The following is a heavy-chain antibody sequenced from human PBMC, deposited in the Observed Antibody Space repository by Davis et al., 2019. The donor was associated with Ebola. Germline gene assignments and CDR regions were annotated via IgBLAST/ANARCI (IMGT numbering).Heavy chain of an antibody. CDR1: GFTFSSYE. V-gene: IGHV3-7*03. J-gene: IGHJ6*02. CDR2: IKQDGSEK. Sequence: GESLKISCEASGFTFSSYEMNWVRQAPGKGLEWVANIKQDGSEKYYVDSVKGRFTISRDNAKNSLYLQMNSLRAEDTALYYCAKGGPWIIPSDGMDVWGQGTTVTVSS. D-gene: IGHD5-12*01. CDR3: AKGGPWIIPSDGMDV.